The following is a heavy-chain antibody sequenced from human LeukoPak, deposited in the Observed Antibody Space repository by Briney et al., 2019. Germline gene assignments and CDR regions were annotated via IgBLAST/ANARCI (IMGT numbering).Heavy chain of an antibody. D-gene: IGHD6-6*01. CDR1: GGTFSSYA. CDR2: IIPIFGTA. V-gene: IGHV1-69*13. Sequence: SVKVSCKASGGTFSSYAISWVRQAPGQGLEWMGGIIPIFGTANYAQKFQGRVTITADESTSTAYMELSSLRSEDTAVYYCARSRISPPGIAARYCGMDVWGQGTTVTVSS. J-gene: IGHJ6*02. CDR3: ARSRISPPGIAARYCGMDV.